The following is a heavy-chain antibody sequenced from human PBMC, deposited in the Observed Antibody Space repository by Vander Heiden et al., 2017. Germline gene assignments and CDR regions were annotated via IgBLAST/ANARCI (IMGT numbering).Heavy chain of an antibody. V-gene: IGHV3-9*01. CDR1: AFRLDDFG. CDR3: AKSVITGAGYDY. Sequence: EVQLVESGGGLVQPVRCLRLSCAVSAFRLDDFGMYWGRQAPGKGLEWVSGISWNSGSKGYADSVKGRFTISRDNAKNSLYLQMNSLRAEDTALYYCAKSVITGAGYDYWGQGTLVTVSS. J-gene: IGHJ4*02. D-gene: IGHD6-13*01. CDR2: ISWNSGSK.